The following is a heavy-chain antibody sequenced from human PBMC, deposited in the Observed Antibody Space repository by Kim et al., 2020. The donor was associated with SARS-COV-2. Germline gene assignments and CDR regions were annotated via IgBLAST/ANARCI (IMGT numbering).Heavy chain of an antibody. D-gene: IGHD3-9*01. Sequence: GGSLRLSCESSEFTFSRHGMNWVRQAPGKGLEWVSFISTSGSQIYYAESVKGRFTISRDDAKGTLYLQMKSLRVEDMAVYHCARGYGTLTGFNPPPLDP. CDR1: EFTFSRHG. CDR2: ISTSGSQI. V-gene: IGHV3-21*01. CDR3: ARGYGTLTGFNPPPLDP. J-gene: IGHJ5*02.